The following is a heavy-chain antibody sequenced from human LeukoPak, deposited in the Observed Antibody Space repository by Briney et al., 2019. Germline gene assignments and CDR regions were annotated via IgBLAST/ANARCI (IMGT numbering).Heavy chain of an antibody. CDR2: IKSDGRT. V-gene: IGHV3-74*01. CDR3: ARAPSEIGGYYPEYFRH. Sequence: PGGSLRLSCVASGFTLSSYWMHWVRQAPGKGLVWVSRIKSDGRTNYADSVKGRFTISRDNAKNTVSLQMNSLRAEDTGVYYCARAPSEIGGYYPEYFRHWGQGTLVIVSS. D-gene: IGHD3-22*01. J-gene: IGHJ1*01. CDR1: GFTLSSYW.